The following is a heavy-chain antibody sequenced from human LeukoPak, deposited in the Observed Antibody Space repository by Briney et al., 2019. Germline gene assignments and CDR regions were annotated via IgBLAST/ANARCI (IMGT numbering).Heavy chain of an antibody. D-gene: IGHD6-19*01. Sequence: PGGSLRLSCAASRFTFSAYNMNWVRQAPGKGLEWVSYISSSSTTIYYADSVKGRFTISRDNAKNSLYLQMNSLRDEDTAVYYCAGKSRFGWGGDYWGQGTLVTVSS. J-gene: IGHJ4*02. CDR3: AGKSRFGWGGDY. V-gene: IGHV3-48*02. CDR1: RFTFSAYN. CDR2: ISSSSTTI.